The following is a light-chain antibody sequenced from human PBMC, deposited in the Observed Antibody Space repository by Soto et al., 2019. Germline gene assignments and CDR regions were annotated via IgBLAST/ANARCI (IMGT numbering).Light chain of an antibody. CDR1: QSCSIN. J-gene: IGKJ5*01. CDR3: QQYNNWPPIT. CDR2: DTS. V-gene: IGKV3-15*01. Sequence: EVVMTQSPVTLSVSPGERATLSCRVSQSCSINLACYQQKPGQAPRLLIYDTSTRATGIPARFSGSGSGTEFTLTISSLQSEDFAVYYCQQYNNWPPITFGQGTRLEI.